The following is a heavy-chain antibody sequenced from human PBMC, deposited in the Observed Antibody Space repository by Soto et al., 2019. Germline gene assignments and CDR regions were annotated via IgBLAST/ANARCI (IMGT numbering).Heavy chain of an antibody. J-gene: IGHJ5*02. V-gene: IGHV4-30-2*01. Sequence: PSETLSLTCAVSGGSISSGGYSWSWIRQPPGKGLEWIGYIYHSGSTYYNPSLKSRVTISVDRSKNQFSLKLSSVTAADTAVYYCARDTGYYGSGSYSWFDPWGQGTLVTVSS. CDR2: IYHSGST. D-gene: IGHD3-10*01. CDR1: GGSISSGGYS. CDR3: ARDTGYYGSGSYSWFDP.